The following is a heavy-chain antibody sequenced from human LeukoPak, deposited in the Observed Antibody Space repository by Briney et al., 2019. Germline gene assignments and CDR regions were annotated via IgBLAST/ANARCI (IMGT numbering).Heavy chain of an antibody. V-gene: IGHV4-34*01. CDR1: GGSFSGYY. D-gene: IGHD3-22*01. CDR3: ARHDNYYDSSGLDAFDI. Sequence: SETLSLTCAVYGGSFSGYYWSWIRQPPGKGLEWIGEINHSGSTNYNPSLKSRVTISVDTSKNQFSLKLSSVTAADTAVYYCARHDNYYDSSGLDAFDIWGQGTMVTVSS. J-gene: IGHJ3*02. CDR2: INHSGST.